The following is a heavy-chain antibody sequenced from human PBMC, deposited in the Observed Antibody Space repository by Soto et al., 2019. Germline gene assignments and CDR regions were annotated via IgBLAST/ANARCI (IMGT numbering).Heavy chain of an antibody. CDR1: KFTFSSFT. V-gene: IGHV3-30*16. D-gene: IGHD5-12*01. CDR2: ISYDGSNK. J-gene: IGHJ4*02. Sequence: GGSLRLSCAASKFTFSSFTMHWVRQAPGKGLEWVAVISYDGSNKYYADSVRGRFTISRDSSKNTLYLQMNSLRAEDTAVYYCTRGERVYTGYETVASVSDYWGQGNLVTVXS. CDR3: TRGERVYTGYETVASVSDY.